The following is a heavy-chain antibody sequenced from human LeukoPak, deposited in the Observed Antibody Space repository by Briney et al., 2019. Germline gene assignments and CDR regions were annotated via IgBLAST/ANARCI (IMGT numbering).Heavy chain of an antibody. CDR1: GYSFTSYW. Sequence: GESLKISCKGSGYSFTSYWISWVRQMPGKGLEWMGRIDPSDSYTHYSPSFQGHVTISADKSISTAYLQWSSLKASATAMYYCANSVAVAGIGTAYDYWGQGTLVTVSS. CDR3: ANSVAVAGIGTAYDY. CDR2: IDPSDSYT. J-gene: IGHJ4*02. D-gene: IGHD6-19*01. V-gene: IGHV5-10-1*01.